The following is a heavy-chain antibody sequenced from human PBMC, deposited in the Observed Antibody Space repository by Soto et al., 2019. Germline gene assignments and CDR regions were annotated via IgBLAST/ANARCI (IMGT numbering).Heavy chain of an antibody. V-gene: IGHV4-59*12. CDR1: GGSISSYY. Sequence: SETLSLTCTVSGGSISSYYWSWIRQPPGKGLEWIGYIYYSGSTNYNPSLKSRVTISVDKSKNQFSLKLSSVTAADTAVYYCASGVPAAMPVDYWGQGTLVTVSS. CDR2: IYYSGST. D-gene: IGHD2-2*01. J-gene: IGHJ4*02. CDR3: ASGVPAAMPVDY.